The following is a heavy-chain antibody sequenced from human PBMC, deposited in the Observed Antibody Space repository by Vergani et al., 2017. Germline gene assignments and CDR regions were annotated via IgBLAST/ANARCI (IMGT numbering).Heavy chain of an antibody. J-gene: IGHJ4*02. Sequence: QVQLVESGGGVVQPGRSLRLSCAASGFTFSSYAMHWVRQAPGKGLEWVAVISYDGSNKYYADSVKGRFTISRDNSKNTLYLQMNSLRAEDTAVYYCAKAPGVRGMHFDYWGQGTLVTVSS. CDR1: GFTFSSYA. CDR3: AKAPGVRGMHFDY. D-gene: IGHD7-27*01. CDR2: ISYDGSNK. V-gene: IGHV3-30-3*01.